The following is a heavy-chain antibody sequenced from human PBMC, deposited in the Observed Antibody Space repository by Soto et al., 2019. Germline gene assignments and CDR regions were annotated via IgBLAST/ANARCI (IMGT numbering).Heavy chain of an antibody. CDR3: ARDLNSGLFDY. Sequence: TASGFTFSSYSMNWVRQAPGKGLEWVSYISSSSSTIYYADSVKGRFTISRDNAKNSLYLQMNSLRAEDTAVYYCARDLNSGLFDYWGQGTLVTVSS. CDR1: GFTFSSYS. V-gene: IGHV3-48*01. CDR2: ISSSSSTI. J-gene: IGHJ4*02. D-gene: IGHD2-15*01.